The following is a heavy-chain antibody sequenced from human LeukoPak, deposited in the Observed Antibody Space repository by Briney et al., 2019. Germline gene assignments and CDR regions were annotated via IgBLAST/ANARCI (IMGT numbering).Heavy chain of an antibody. J-gene: IGHJ5*02. CDR1: GFTFSNAW. D-gene: IGHD6-13*01. CDR2: ISGSGGST. V-gene: IGHV3-23*01. CDR3: ARPAAAGRSGWFDP. Sequence: GGSLRLSCAASGFTFSNAWMSWVRQAPGKGLEWVSVISGSGGSTYYTDFVKGRFTISRDNSKNSLYLQMNSLRAEDTAVYHCARPAAAGRSGWFDPWGQGTLVTVSS.